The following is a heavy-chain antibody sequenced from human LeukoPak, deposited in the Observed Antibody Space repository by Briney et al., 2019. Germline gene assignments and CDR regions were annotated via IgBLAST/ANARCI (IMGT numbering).Heavy chain of an antibody. CDR2: ISSSSSYI. CDR1: GFPFSSYS. Sequence: PGGSLRLSCAASGFPFSSYSMNWVRQAPGKGLEWVSSISSSSSYIYYADSVKGRFTISRDNAKNSLYLQMNSLRAEDTAVYYCARVLVDYFDYWGQGTLVTVSS. J-gene: IGHJ4*02. CDR3: ARVLVDYFDY. V-gene: IGHV3-21*01.